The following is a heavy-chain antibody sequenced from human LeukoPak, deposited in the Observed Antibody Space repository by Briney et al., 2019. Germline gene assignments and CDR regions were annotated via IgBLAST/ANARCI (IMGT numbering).Heavy chain of an antibody. Sequence: PGRSLRLSCAASGFTFSSYSMNWVRQAPGKGLEWVSSISSSSSYIYYADSVKGRFTISRDNAKNSLYLQMNSLRAEDTAVYYCARAPHCSSTSCHYYGMDVWGQGTTVTVSS. CDR1: GFTFSSYS. CDR2: ISSSSSYI. J-gene: IGHJ6*02. D-gene: IGHD2-2*01. CDR3: ARAPHCSSTSCHYYGMDV. V-gene: IGHV3-21*01.